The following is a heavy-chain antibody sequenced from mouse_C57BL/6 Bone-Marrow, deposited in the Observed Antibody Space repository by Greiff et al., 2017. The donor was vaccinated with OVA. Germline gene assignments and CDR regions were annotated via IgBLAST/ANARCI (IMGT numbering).Heavy chain of an antibody. CDR2: IDPETGGT. CDR3: TREGYSNYEKYAMDY. D-gene: IGHD2-5*01. Sequence: VQLQQSGAELVRPGASVTLSCKASGYTFTDYEMHWVKQTPVHGLEWIGAIDPETGGTAYNQKFKGKAILTADNSSSTAYMELRSLTSEDAAVYYCTREGYSNYEKYAMDYWGQGTSVTVSS. V-gene: IGHV1-15*01. J-gene: IGHJ4*01. CDR1: GYTFTDYE.